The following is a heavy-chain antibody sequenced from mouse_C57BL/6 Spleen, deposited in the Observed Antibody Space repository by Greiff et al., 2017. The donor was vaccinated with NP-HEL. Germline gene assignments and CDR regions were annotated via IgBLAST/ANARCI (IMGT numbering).Heavy chain of an antibody. CDR3: ASDSSGYVRFAY. Sequence: QVHVKQSGAELVKPGASVKVSCKASGYTFTSYWMHWVKQRPGQGLEWIGRIHPSDSDTNYNQKFKGKATLTVDKSSSTAYMQLSSLTSEDSAVYYCASDSSGYVRFAYWGQGTLVTVSA. CDR2: IHPSDSDT. CDR1: GYTFTSYW. D-gene: IGHD3-2*02. J-gene: IGHJ3*01. V-gene: IGHV1-74*01.